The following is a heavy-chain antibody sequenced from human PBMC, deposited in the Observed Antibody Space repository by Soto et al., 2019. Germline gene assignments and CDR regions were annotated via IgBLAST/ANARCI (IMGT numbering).Heavy chain of an antibody. CDR2: ISYDGSNK. V-gene: IGHV3-30*03. D-gene: IGHD1-1*01. CDR1: GFTFSSYG. CDR3: ARGSPTSILLIQPPFDY. Sequence: GGSLRLSCAASGFTFSSYGMHWVRQAPGKGLEWVAVISYDGSNKYYADSVKGRFTISRDNSKNTLYLQMNSLRAEDTAVYYCARGSPTSILLIQPPFDYWGQGTLVTVSS. J-gene: IGHJ4*02.